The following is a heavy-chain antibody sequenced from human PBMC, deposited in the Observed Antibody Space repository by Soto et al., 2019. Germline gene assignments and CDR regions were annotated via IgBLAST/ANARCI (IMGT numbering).Heavy chain of an antibody. V-gene: IGHV3-15*01. Sequence: SLRLSCAASGFTFSNAWMSWVRQAPGKGLEWVGRIKSKTDGGTTDYAAPVKGRFTISRDDSKNTLYLQMNSLKTEDTAVDYCTPATTDNWLDPWGQGTLVTVSS. D-gene: IGHD4-17*01. CDR1: GFTFSNAW. CDR3: TPATTDNWLDP. CDR2: IKSKTDGGTT. J-gene: IGHJ5*02.